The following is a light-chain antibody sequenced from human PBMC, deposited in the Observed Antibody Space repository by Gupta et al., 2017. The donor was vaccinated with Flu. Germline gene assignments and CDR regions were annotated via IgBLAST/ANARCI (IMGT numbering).Light chain of an antibody. J-gene: IGKJ5*01. CDR3: QQRNNWPPI. Sequence: EIVLTQSPATLSLSPGERVILSCRASQSVGRYLAWYQHKPDRSPRLLIYAASNRATGIPARFSGSGSGTDFTLTISGLEPEDFAVYYCQQRNNWPPIFGQGTRLEIK. CDR1: QSVGRY. CDR2: AAS. V-gene: IGKV3-11*01.